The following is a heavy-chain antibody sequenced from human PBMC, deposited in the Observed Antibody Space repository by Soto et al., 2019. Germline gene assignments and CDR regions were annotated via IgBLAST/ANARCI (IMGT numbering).Heavy chain of an antibody. CDR1: GFSISRYY. CDR3: ARAYSNNSKGPSVYFDY. D-gene: IGHD4-4*01. Sequence: SETLSLTCTVSGFSISRYYWSWIRQPPGKGLEWIGYIYYSGSTNYNPSLKSRVTISVATSKNQFSLKLSSVTAADPAVYYCARAYSNNSKGPSVYFDYWGQGTLVTVS. V-gene: IGHV4-59*01. J-gene: IGHJ4*02. CDR2: IYYSGST.